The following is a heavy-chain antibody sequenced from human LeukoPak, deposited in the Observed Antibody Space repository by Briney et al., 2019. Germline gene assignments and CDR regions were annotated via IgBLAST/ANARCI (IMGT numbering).Heavy chain of an antibody. V-gene: IGHV1-69*13. CDR2: IIPIFGTA. J-gene: IGHJ4*02. D-gene: IGHD5-18*01. CDR3: ARAHYSYGPRKPTGFDY. Sequence: GASVKVSCKASGGTFSSYAISWVRQAPGQGLEWMGGIIPIFGTANYAQKFQGRVTITADESTSTAYMELSSLRSEDTAVYYCARAHYSYGPRKPTGFDYWGQGTLVTVSS. CDR1: GGTFSSYA.